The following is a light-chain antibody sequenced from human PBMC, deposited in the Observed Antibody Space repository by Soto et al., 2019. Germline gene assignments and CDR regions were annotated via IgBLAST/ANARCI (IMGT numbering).Light chain of an antibody. CDR2: DAS. CDR1: QSVSSSY. Sequence: EIVLTQSPGTRSLSPGERATLSCRASQSVSSSYLAWYQQKPGQAPRLLIYDASSRATGIPDRFSGSGSGTDFTLTISRLEPKDFAVFYCQQYGSSPLTFGGGTKVEIK. J-gene: IGKJ4*01. CDR3: QQYGSSPLT. V-gene: IGKV3-20*01.